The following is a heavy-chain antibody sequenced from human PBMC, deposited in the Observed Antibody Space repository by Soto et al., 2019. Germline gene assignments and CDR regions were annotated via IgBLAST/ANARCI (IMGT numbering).Heavy chain of an antibody. CDR3: AHGIAATGTSFDY. V-gene: IGHV2-5*02. Sequence: QITLKESGPTLVKPTQTLTLTCTFSGFSLSTGGVGVGWIRQPPGKALEWLALIYWDDDKRYSPSLKNRLSITKDTYKNQVVLTMTNMDPVDTATYYCAHGIAATGTSFDYWGQGTLVTVSS. CDR2: IYWDDDK. CDR1: GFSLSTGGVG. J-gene: IGHJ4*02. D-gene: IGHD6-13*01.